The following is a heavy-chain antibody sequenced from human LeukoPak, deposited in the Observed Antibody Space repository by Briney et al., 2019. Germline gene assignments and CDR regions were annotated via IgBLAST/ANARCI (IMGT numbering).Heavy chain of an antibody. D-gene: IGHD4-17*01. CDR1: GFTFKNYD. J-gene: IGHJ6*03. CDR3: AKGGGVTTYYYYYMDV. V-gene: IGHV3-23*01. CDR2: IRGSGVST. Sequence: GGSLRLSCEASGFTFKNYDMTWVRQAPGKWLEWVSGIRGSGVSTSYADSVKGRFTISRDNSKNMLYLFMNNLRAEDTAVYYCAKGGGVTTYYYYYMDVWGKGTTVTVSS.